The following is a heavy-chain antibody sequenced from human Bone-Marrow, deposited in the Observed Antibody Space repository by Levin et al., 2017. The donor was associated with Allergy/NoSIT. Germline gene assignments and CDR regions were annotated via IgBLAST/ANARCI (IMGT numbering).Heavy chain of an antibody. V-gene: IGHV1-69*01. J-gene: IGHJ5*02. CDR3: AREGGYCSGGSCYSGWDSFWFDP. Sequence: KISCKASGGTFSSYAISWVRQAPGQGLEWMGGIIPIFGTANYAQKFQGRVTITADESTSTAYMELSSLRSEDTAVYYCAREGGYCSGGSCYSGWDSFWFDPWGQGTLVTVSS. D-gene: IGHD2-15*01. CDR1: GGTFSSYA. CDR2: IIPIFGTA.